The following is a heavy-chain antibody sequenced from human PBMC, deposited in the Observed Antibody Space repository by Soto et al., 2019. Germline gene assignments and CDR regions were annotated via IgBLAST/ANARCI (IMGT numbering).Heavy chain of an antibody. V-gene: IGHV4-30-4*01. CDR2: IYYSGST. J-gene: IGHJ5*02. CDR1: GGSISSGDYY. CDR3: ARAGKPIVVVPAAGYNWFDP. D-gene: IGHD2-2*01. Sequence: PSETLSLTCTVSGGSISSGDYYWSWIRQPPGKGPEWIGYIYYSGSTYYNPSLKSRVTISVDTSKNQFSLKLSSVTAADTAVYYCARAGKPIVVVPAAGYNWFDPWGQGTLVTVSS.